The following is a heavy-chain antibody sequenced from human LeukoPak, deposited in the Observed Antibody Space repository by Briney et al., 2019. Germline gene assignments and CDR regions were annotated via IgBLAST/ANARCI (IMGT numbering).Heavy chain of an antibody. CDR3: ARRAYGDYHFDY. V-gene: IGHV5-51*01. D-gene: IGHD4-17*01. CDR1: GYSFTTYW. J-gene: IGHJ4*02. CDR2: IYPGDSGI. Sequence: GESLKISCGGSGYSFTTYWIGWVRQMPGKGLEWMGIIYPGDSGIRYSPSFQGQVTISADKSISTAYLQWSSLKASDTAMYYCARRAYGDYHFDYWGQGTLVTVSS.